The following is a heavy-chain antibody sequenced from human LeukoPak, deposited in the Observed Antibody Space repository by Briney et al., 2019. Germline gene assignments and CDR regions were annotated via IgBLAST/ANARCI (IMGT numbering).Heavy chain of an antibody. Sequence: SETLSLTCTVAGGSISSYYWSWIRQPPGKGLEWIGYIYYSGSTNYNPSLKSRVTISVDTSKNQFSLKPSSVTAADTAVYYCARGLLDGYTHPAAFDIWGQGTMVTVSS. CDR2: IYYSGST. CDR1: GGSISSYY. J-gene: IGHJ3*02. V-gene: IGHV4-59*01. CDR3: ARGLLDGYTHPAAFDI. D-gene: IGHD5-24*01.